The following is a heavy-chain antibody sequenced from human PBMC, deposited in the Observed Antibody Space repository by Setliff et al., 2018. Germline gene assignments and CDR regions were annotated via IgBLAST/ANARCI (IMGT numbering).Heavy chain of an antibody. J-gene: IGHJ4*02. V-gene: IGHV3-48*03. CDR1: GFTFRSYE. CDR2: INSGGSKV. CDR3: ARSINGYQQRYDI. Sequence: PGGSLRLSCAASGFTFRSYEMNWVRQTPGKGLEWVSYINSGGSKVYYADSVKGRFTISRDNAKNSLYLLMKSVRVDDTAVYYCARSINGYQQRYDIWGQGALVTSPQ. D-gene: IGHD3-22*01.